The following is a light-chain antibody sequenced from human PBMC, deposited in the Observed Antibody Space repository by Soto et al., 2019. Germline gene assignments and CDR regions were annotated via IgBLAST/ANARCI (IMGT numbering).Light chain of an antibody. CDR1: QSVSSSY. CDR3: QQYEA. J-gene: IGKJ3*01. CDR2: GAS. Sequence: GLTQSPGTLSLSPGERATLSCRASQSVSSSYLAWYQQKPGQAPRLLIYGASSRATGIPDRFSGSGSGTDFTLTISRLEPEDFAVYYCQQYEAFGPGTKVDIK. V-gene: IGKV3-20*01.